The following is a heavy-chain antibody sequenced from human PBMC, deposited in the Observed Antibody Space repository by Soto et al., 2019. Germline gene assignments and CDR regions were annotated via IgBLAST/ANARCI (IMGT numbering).Heavy chain of an antibody. J-gene: IGHJ6*02. Sequence: QVQLVQSGAEVKKPGSSVKVSCKASGGTFSSYTISWVRQAPGQGLEWMGRIIPILGIANYAQKFQGRVTITADKSTSTADMELSSLRSEDTAVYYCASRKRGHCSSTSCYVGYYYYGMDVWGQGTTVTVSS. V-gene: IGHV1-69*02. CDR3: ASRKRGHCSSTSCYVGYYYYGMDV. CDR1: GGTFSSYT. CDR2: IIPILGIA. D-gene: IGHD2-2*01.